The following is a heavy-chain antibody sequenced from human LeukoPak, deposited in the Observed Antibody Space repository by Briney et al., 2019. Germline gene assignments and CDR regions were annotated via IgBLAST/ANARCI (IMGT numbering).Heavy chain of an antibody. D-gene: IGHD4-17*01. Sequence: ASVKVSCKASGYTFTSYGISWVRQAPGQGLEWMGWISAYNGNTNYAQKLQGRVTMTTDTSTSTAYMELRSLRSDDTAVYCCARAWPKVTTPDYWGQGTLVTVSS. V-gene: IGHV1-18*01. J-gene: IGHJ4*02. CDR1: GYTFTSYG. CDR2: ISAYNGNT. CDR3: ARAWPKVTTPDY.